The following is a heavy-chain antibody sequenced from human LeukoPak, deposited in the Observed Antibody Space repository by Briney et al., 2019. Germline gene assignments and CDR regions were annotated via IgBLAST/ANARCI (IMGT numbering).Heavy chain of an antibody. CDR2: IYYSGST. CDR3: ARDRAVGGISGWYAFDI. J-gene: IGHJ3*02. CDR1: GGSISSYY. D-gene: IGHD6-19*01. Sequence: SETLSLTCTVSGGSISSYYWSWIRQPPGKGLEWIGYIYYSGSTNYNPSLKSRVTISVDTSKNQFSLKLSSVTAADTAVYYCARDRAVGGISGWYAFDIWGQGTMVTVSS. V-gene: IGHV4-59*12.